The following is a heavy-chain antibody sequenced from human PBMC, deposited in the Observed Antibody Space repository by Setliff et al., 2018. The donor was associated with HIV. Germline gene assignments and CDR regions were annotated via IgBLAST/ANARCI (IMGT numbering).Heavy chain of an antibody. CDR3: ARHEDWGPLDF. V-gene: IGHV5-10-1*01. D-gene: IGHD7-27*01. J-gene: IGHJ4*02. Sequence: GESLKISCKGSGNSFSNHWISWVRQVPGQGLEWMGNIDPSDSYTHYSPSFQGHVTISADKSISTVYLLWSSLKASDAAIYYCARHEDWGPLDFWGQGTLVTVSS. CDR2: IDPSDSYT. CDR1: GNSFSNHW.